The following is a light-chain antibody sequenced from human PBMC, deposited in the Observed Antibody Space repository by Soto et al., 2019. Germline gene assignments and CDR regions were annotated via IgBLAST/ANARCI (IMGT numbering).Light chain of an antibody. Sequence: QSVLTQPPSVSAAPGQKVTISFSGSSSNIGNNYVSWYQQLPGTAPKLLIYENNKRPSGIPDRFSGSKSGTSATLGITGLQAGDEADYYCGTWDSSLSAGVFGEGTKLTVL. CDR1: SSNIGNNY. CDR3: GTWDSSLSAGV. CDR2: ENN. J-gene: IGLJ3*02. V-gene: IGLV1-51*02.